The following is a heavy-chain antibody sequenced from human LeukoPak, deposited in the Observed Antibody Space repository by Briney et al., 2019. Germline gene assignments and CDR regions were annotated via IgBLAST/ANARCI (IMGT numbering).Heavy chain of an antibody. D-gene: IGHD6-13*01. J-gene: IGHJ6*03. CDR1: GGSISSYY. CDR2: IYYSGST. CDR3: ARLAAAGIYYYYYYYMDV. Sequence: SETLSLTCTVSGGSISSYYWSWIRQPPGKGLEWLGYIYYSGSTNYNPSLKSRVTISVDTSRNQFSLKLSSVTAADTAVYYCARLAAAGIYYYYYYYMDVWGKGTTVTVSS. V-gene: IGHV4-59*01.